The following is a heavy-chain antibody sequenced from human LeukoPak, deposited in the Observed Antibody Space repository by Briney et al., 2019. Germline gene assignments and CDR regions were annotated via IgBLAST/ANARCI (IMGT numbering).Heavy chain of an antibody. CDR2: INSDGSST. CDR3: ARDPAKPDYDFWSGTIYYYYYGMDV. CDR1: GFTFDDYG. V-gene: IGHV3-74*01. D-gene: IGHD3-3*01. J-gene: IGHJ6*02. Sequence: GGSLRLSCAASGFTFDDYGMSWVRQAPGKGLVWVSRINSDGSSTSYADSVKGRFTISRDNAKNTLYLQMNSLRAEDTAVYYCARDPAKPDYDFWSGTIYYYYYGMDVWGQGTTVTVSS.